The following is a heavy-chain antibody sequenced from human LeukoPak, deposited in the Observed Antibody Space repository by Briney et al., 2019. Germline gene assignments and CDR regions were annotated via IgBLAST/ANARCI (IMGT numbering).Heavy chain of an antibody. J-gene: IGHJ4*02. D-gene: IGHD2-21*02. CDR1: GFTFSSYA. CDR2: ISASGGST. CDR3: ARTLRGGDWYFDY. V-gene: IGHV3-23*01. Sequence: GGSLRLSCAASGFTFSSYAMSWVRQTPEKGLEWVSTISASGGSTYYADSVKGLFTISRDNSKNTLYLQMNSLGAEDTAVYHCARTLRGGDWYFDYWGQGTLVTVSS.